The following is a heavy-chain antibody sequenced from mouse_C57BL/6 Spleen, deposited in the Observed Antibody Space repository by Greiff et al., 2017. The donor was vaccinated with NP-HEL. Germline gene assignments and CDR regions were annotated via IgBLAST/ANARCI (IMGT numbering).Heavy chain of an antibody. Sequence: QVQLQQSGAELVRPGASVKLSCKASGYTFTDYYINWVKQRPGQGLEWIARIYPGSGNTYYNEKFKGKATLTAEKSSSTAYMQLSSLTSEDSAVYFCARDYGYLYYFDYWGQGTTLTVSS. V-gene: IGHV1-76*01. J-gene: IGHJ2*01. D-gene: IGHD2-2*01. CDR3: ARDYGYLYYFDY. CDR2: IYPGSGNT. CDR1: GYTFTDYY.